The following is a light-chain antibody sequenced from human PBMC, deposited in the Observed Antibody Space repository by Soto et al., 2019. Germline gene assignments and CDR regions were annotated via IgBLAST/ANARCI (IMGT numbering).Light chain of an antibody. CDR3: QSYDSRLSMV. Sequence: QSVLTQPPSVSGAPGLRVTISCTGSSSNIGAGYVVHWYQQLPGTAPKLLIYDNTNRPSGVPDRFSGSRSGSSASLAITGLQAEDEADYHCQSYDSRLSMVFGGGTKLTVL. CDR2: DNT. J-gene: IGLJ2*01. V-gene: IGLV1-40*01. CDR1: SSNIGAGYV.